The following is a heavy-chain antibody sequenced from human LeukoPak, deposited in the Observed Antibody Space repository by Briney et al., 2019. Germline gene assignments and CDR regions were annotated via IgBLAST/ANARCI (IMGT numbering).Heavy chain of an antibody. Sequence: GASVKVSCKASGYTFTGYYMHWVRQAPGQGLEWMGWINPNSGGTNYAQKFQGRVTMTRDTSISTAYMELSRLRSDDTAVYYCARDPTTYYYDSSGYYSVGWLDPWGQGTLVTVSS. CDR1: GYTFTGYY. V-gene: IGHV1-2*02. CDR2: INPNSGGT. J-gene: IGHJ5*02. D-gene: IGHD3-22*01. CDR3: ARDPTTYYYDSSGYYSVGWLDP.